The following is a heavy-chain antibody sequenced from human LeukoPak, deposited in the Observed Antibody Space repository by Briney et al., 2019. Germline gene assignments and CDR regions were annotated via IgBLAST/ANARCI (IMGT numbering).Heavy chain of an antibody. D-gene: IGHD2-2*01. CDR2: ISGSGDIT. Sequence: GGSLRLSCAASGFTFSDYAVNWVRQAPGKGLEWVSVISGSGDITLYADSVKGRFTISRDNSKNTLYLQMNSLRAEDTAVYYCAKDGSCSSTSCYLGYWGQGTLVTVSS. CDR1: GFTFSDYA. V-gene: IGHV3-23*01. CDR3: AKDGSCSSTSCYLGY. J-gene: IGHJ4*02.